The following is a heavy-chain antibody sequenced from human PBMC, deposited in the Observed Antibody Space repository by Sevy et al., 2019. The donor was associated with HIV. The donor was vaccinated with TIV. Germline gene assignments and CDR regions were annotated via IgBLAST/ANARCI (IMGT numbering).Heavy chain of an antibody. D-gene: IGHD6-6*01. CDR2: IWYDGSNK. CDR3: ARDRRGSSSGNWFDP. J-gene: IGHJ5*02. CDR1: GFTFSSYR. Sequence: GGSLRLSCAASGFTFSSYRMHWVRQAPGKGLEWVAVIWYDGSNKYYADSVKGRFTISRDNSKNTLYLQMNSLRAEDTAVYYCARDRRGSSSGNWFDPWGQGTLVTVSS. V-gene: IGHV3-33*01.